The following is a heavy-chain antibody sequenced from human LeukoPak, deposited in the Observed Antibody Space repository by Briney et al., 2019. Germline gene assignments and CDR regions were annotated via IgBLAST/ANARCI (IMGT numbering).Heavy chain of an antibody. D-gene: IGHD3-10*01. V-gene: IGHV4-34*01. CDR2: INHSGST. CDR3: ARGFRRGPDDAFDI. Sequence: PSETLSLTCAVYGGSFSGYYWSWIRQPPGKGLEWIGEINHSGSTNYNPSLKSRVTISVDTSKNQFSLKLSSVTAADTAVYYCARGFRRGPDDAFDIWGQGTMVTVSS. CDR1: GGSFSGYY. J-gene: IGHJ3*02.